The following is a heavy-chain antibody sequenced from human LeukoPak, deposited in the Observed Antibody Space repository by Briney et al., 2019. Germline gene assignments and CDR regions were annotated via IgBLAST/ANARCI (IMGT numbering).Heavy chain of an antibody. J-gene: IGHJ4*02. CDR1: GFTFSSYE. CDR3: ARMKKKQLHFDY. V-gene: IGHV3-48*03. D-gene: IGHD6-19*01. Sequence: PGGSLRLSCAASGFTFSSYEMNWVRQAPGKGLEWVSYISSSGSTIYYADSVKGRFTISRDNAKNSLYLQMNSLRAEDTAVYYCARMKKKQLHFDYWGQGTLVTVSS. CDR2: ISSSGSTI.